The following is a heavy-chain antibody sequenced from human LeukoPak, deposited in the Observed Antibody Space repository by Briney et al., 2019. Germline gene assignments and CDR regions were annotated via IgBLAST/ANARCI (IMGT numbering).Heavy chain of an antibody. D-gene: IGHD2-21*01. CDR1: GFSVSGYT. CDR2: ISSSSSYI. Sequence: GGSLRLSCAASGFSVSGYTMNWVRQAPGKGLEWISSISSSSSYIDYAESVRGRFTISRDIAWNSVYLQLNSLRVDDTAVYFCARYWARQTYCDSANCLDALDLWGQGTMVTVSS. J-gene: IGHJ3*01. V-gene: IGHV3-21*01. CDR3: ARYWARQTYCDSANCLDALDL.